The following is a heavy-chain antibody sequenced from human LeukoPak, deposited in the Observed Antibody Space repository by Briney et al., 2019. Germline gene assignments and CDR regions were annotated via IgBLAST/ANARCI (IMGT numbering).Heavy chain of an antibody. CDR3: ARDTAYYYDSSGYHH. D-gene: IGHD3-22*01. CDR1: GGTFSSYA. Sequence: VKVSCKASGGTFSSYAISWVRQAPGQGLEWMGGIIPIFGTANYAQKFQGRVTITADESTSTAYMELSSLRSEDTAVYYCARDTAYYYDSSGYHHWGQGTLVTVSS. CDR2: IIPIFGTA. V-gene: IGHV1-69*13. J-gene: IGHJ5*02.